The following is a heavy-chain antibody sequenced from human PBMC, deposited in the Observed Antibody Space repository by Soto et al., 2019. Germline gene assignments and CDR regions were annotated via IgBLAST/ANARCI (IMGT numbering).Heavy chain of an antibody. Sequence: EVQLLESGGGLVQPGGSLRLSCAASGFSFSSYAMSWVRQAPGKGLEWVSAISGSGGSTYYADSVKGRFTISRDNSKNTLYLQMNSLRAEDTAVYYCAKGGSGGSYYDYFDYWGQGTLVTVSS. J-gene: IGHJ4*02. D-gene: IGHD1-26*01. CDR2: ISGSGGST. CDR1: GFSFSSYA. CDR3: AKGGSGGSYYDYFDY. V-gene: IGHV3-23*01.